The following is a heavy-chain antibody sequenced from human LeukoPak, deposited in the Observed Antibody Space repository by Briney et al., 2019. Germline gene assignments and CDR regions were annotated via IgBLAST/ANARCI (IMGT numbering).Heavy chain of an antibody. D-gene: IGHD1-7*01. CDR2: IKQDGSEK. CDR3: ATSRTFDY. V-gene: IGHV3-7*01. CDR1: GFTFSSYG. J-gene: IGHJ4*02. Sequence: PGGSLRLSCAASGFTFSSYGMHWVRQAPGKGLEWVANIKQDGSEKYYVDSAKGRFTISRDNAKNSLYLQMNSLRAEDTAVYYCATSRTFDYWGQGTLVTVSS.